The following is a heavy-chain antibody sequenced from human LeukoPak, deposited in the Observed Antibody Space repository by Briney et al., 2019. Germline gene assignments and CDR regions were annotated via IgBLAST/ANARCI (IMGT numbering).Heavy chain of an antibody. D-gene: IGHD2-2*01. CDR1: GFTFTTHW. V-gene: IGHV3-7*01. Sequence: GGSLRLSCAASGFTFTTHWMSWVRQAPGKGLEWVANIKEDGSDNYYVDSVKGRFTISRDNAKNSLYLQMNSLRAEDTAVYYCARGLGYCSSTSCSYQLDYWGQGTLVTVSS. J-gene: IGHJ4*02. CDR3: ARGLGYCSSTSCSYQLDY. CDR2: IKEDGSDN.